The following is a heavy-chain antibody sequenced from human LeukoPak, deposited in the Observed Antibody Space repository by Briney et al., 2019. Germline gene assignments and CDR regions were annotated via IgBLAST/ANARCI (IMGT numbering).Heavy chain of an antibody. Sequence: SETLSLTCAVYGGSFSGYYWSWIRQPPGKGLEWIGEINHSGTTNYNPSLKSRVTISADTSKNQFSLKLTSVTAADTAVYYCARDRYSSSWYVPGDYWGQGTLVTVSS. D-gene: IGHD6-13*01. J-gene: IGHJ4*02. CDR3: ARDRYSSSWYVPGDY. CDR2: INHSGTT. V-gene: IGHV4-34*01. CDR1: GGSFSGYY.